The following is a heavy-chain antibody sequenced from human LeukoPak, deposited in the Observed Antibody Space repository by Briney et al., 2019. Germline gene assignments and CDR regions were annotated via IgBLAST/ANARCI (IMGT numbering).Heavy chain of an antibody. Sequence: GGSLRLSCAASGFTFSSYGMNWVRQAPGKGLGWVSSISSSSSYVYYADSVKGRFTISRDNAKNSLYLQMNSLRAEDTAVYYCARDRPNYYGMDVWGQGTTVTVSS. CDR1: GFTFSSYG. J-gene: IGHJ6*02. CDR3: ARDRPNYYGMDV. CDR2: ISSSSSYV. V-gene: IGHV3-21*01.